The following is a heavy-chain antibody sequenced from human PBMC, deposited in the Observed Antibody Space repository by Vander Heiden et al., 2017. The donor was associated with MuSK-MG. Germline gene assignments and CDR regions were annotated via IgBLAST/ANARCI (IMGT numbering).Heavy chain of an antibody. J-gene: IGHJ4*02. CDR1: GFTFSSYA. D-gene: IGHD5-12*01. V-gene: IGHV3-23*01. CDR2: ISGSGGST. Sequence: EVQLLESGGGLVQPGGSLRLSCAASGFTFSSYAMSWVRQAPGKGLEWVSAISGSGGSTDDADSVKGRFTISRDNSKNTLYMKMKRLRAEDTALYDGAKGLSSPLGYWGQGTMVTVYS. CDR3: AKGLSSPLGY.